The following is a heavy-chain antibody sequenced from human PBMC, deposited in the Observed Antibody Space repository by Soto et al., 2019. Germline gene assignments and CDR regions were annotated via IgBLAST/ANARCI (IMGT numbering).Heavy chain of an antibody. J-gene: IGHJ4*02. CDR3: ARGRYCLTGRCFPNFDF. V-gene: IGHV4-30-4*01. Sequence: ASETLSLTCSVSGDSISTVDYFCAWIRQPPGQALEYIGYIYKSTTTYYNPSFESRVAISLDTSKSQFSLNVTSVTAADTAVYFCARGRYCLTGRCFPNFDFWGQGTPVTVSS. CDR1: GDSISTVDYF. D-gene: IGHD2-15*01. CDR2: IYKSTTT.